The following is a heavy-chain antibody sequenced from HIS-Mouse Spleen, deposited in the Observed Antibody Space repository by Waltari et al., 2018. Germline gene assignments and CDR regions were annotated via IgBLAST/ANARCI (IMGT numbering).Heavy chain of an antibody. CDR2: IYYSGST. CDR3: ARSPYYDFWSGYSDNWFDP. J-gene: IGHJ5*02. CDR1: GGSISRGGYY. V-gene: IGHV4-31*03. D-gene: IGHD3-3*01. Sequence: QVQLQESGPGLVKPSQTLSLTCTVSGGSISRGGYYWSWIRQHPGKGQEWIGYIYYSGSTSYTPSLKSRVTISVDTSKNQFSLKLSSVTAADTAVYYCARSPYYDFWSGYSDNWFDPWGQGTLVTVSS.